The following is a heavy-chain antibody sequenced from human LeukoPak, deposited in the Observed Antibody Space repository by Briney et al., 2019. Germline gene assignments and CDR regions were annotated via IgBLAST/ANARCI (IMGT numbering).Heavy chain of an antibody. V-gene: IGHV3-30*02. CDR1: GFTFNSYG. CDR2: IRYDGSNK. D-gene: IGHD3-10*01. CDR3: AKDWGTYGSGSYMVNY. Sequence: PGGSLRLSCAASGFTFNSYGMHWVRQAPGKGLEWVAFIRYDGSNKYYADSVKGRFTISRDNSKNTLYLQMNSLRAEDTAVYYCAKDWGTYGSGSYMVNYWGQGTLVTVSS. J-gene: IGHJ4*02.